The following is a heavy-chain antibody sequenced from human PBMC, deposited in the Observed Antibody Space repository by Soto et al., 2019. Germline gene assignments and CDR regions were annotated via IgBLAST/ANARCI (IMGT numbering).Heavy chain of an antibody. CDR2: IIPIPGIA. Sequence: QVQLVQSGAEVKKPGSSVKVSCKASGGTFNSYGITWVRQAPGQGLEWMGRIIPIPGIAYYAQKFQGRVTMTADISTVTSCKQLSSLSPAYTAVYYCAIDIRCELHSSSYYGMDVWGQGTAVTVSS. D-gene: IGHD1-7*01. J-gene: IGHJ6*02. V-gene: IGHV1-69*04. CDR1: GGTFNSYG. CDR3: AIDIRCELHSSSYYGMDV.